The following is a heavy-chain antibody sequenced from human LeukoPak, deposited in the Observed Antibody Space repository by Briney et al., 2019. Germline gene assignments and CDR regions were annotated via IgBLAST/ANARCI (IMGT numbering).Heavy chain of an antibody. CDR2: ISYDGSNK. CDR1: GFTFSSYA. D-gene: IGHD3-10*01. J-gene: IGHJ4*02. Sequence: GRSLRLSRAASGFTFSSYAMHWVRQAPGKGLEWVAVISYDGSNKYYADSVKGRFTISRDNSKNTLYLQMNSLRAEDTAVYYCATGLWFGESHFDYWGQGTLVTVSS. CDR3: ATGLWFGESHFDY. V-gene: IGHV3-30-3*01.